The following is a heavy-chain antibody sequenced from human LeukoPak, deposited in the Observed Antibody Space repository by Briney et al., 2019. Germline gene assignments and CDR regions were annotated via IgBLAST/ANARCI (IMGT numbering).Heavy chain of an antibody. CDR2: IWYDGSNK. J-gene: IGHJ3*02. D-gene: IGHD5-18*01. CDR3: ARIYSYGYSVAFDI. V-gene: IGHV3-33*01. CDR1: GFTFSSYG. Sequence: PGRSLRLSCAASGFTFSSYGMHWVRQAPGKGLEWVAVIWYDGSNKYYADSVKGRFTISRDNSKNTLYLQMNSLRAEDTAVYYCARIYSYGYSVAFDIWGQGTMVTVSS.